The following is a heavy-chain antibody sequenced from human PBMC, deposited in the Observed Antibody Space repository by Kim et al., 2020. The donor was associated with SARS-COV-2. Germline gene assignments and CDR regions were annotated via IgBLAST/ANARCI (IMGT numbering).Heavy chain of an antibody. V-gene: IGHV3-7*01. CDR2: IKQDGSEK. CDR1: GFTFSSYW. CDR3: ARDYGGNSSDWDY. D-gene: IGHD4-17*01. Sequence: GGSLRLSCAASGFTFSSYWMSWVRQAPGKGLEWVANIKQDGSEKYYVDSVKGRFTISRDNAKNSLYLQMNSLRAEDTAVYYCARDYGGNSSDWDYWGQGTLVTVSS. J-gene: IGHJ4*02.